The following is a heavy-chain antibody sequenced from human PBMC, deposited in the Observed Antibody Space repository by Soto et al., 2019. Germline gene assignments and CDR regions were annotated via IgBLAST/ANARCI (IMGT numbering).Heavy chain of an antibody. Sequence: ASVKVSCKASGYTFSSYYMNWVRQAPGQGLEWLGIINPSGGSTSYAQKFQGRVTMTRDTSTSTVYMELSSLRSEDTAVYYCASIAVAGQFDYWGQGTLVTVSS. J-gene: IGHJ4*02. D-gene: IGHD6-19*01. CDR1: GYTFSSYY. CDR2: INPSGGST. V-gene: IGHV1-46*01. CDR3: ASIAVAGQFDY.